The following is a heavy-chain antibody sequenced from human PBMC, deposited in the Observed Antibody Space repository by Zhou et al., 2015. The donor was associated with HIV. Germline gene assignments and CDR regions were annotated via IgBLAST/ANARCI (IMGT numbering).Heavy chain of an antibody. CDR1: GGTFSSYA. J-gene: IGHJ2*01. CDR3: ARGPTTVTTSEYWYFDL. V-gene: IGHV1-69*01. Sequence: QVQLVQSGAEVKKPGSSVKVSCKASGGTFSSYAISWVRQAPGQGLEWMGGIIPIFGTANYAQKFQGRVTITADESTSTAYMELSSLRSEDTAVYYCARGPTTVTTSEYWYFDLWGRGTLVTVSS. CDR2: IIPIFGTA. D-gene: IGHD4-17*01.